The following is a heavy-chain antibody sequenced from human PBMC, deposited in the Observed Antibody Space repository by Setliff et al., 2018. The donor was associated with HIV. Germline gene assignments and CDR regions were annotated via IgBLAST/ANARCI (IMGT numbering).Heavy chain of an antibody. CDR3: ATLAAAGESYDY. J-gene: IGHJ6*04. V-gene: IGHV4-61*09. D-gene: IGHD6-13*01. CDR1: GGSISSGSYF. CDR2: IYTSGST. Sequence: SETLSLTCTVSGGSISSGSYFWSWIRQPAGKGLEWIGHIYTSGSTNNNPSLKSRVTTSVDTSKNHFSLRLSSVTAADTAVYYCATLAAAGESYDYWGKGTTVTVSS.